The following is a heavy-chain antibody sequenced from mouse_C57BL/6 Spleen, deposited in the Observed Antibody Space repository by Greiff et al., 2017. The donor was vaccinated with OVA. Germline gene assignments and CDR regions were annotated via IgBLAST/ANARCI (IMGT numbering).Heavy chain of an antibody. Sequence: EVQLQQSGPELVKPGASVKISCKASGYSFTGYYMNWVKQSPEKSLEWIGEINPSTGGTTYNQKFKAKATLTVDKSSSTAYMQLKSLTSEDSAVYYCARSAMYYWGQGTSVTVSS. CDR2: INPSTGGT. CDR3: ARSAMYY. J-gene: IGHJ4*01. CDR1: GYSFTGYY. V-gene: IGHV1-42*01.